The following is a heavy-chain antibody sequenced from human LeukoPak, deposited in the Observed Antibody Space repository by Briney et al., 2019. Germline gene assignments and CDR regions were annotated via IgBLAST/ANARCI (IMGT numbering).Heavy chain of an antibody. Sequence: GESLTISCKGSGYSFSSYWIVWLRQMPGKGLEWMGIIYPGDSDTRYSPSFQGQVTISADKSISTAYLQWSSLQASDTAMYYCARQGDYGYYFDYWGQGTLVTVSS. CDR2: IYPGDSDT. D-gene: IGHD4-17*01. V-gene: IGHV5-51*01. CDR3: ARQGDYGYYFDY. CDR1: GYSFSSYW. J-gene: IGHJ4*02.